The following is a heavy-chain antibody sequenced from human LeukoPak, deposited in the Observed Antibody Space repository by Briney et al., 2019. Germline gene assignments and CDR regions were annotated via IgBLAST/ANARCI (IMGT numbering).Heavy chain of an antibody. V-gene: IGHV1-8*01. CDR1: GYTFTSYD. D-gene: IGHD3-10*01. CDR3: ATGGVREIQKIDY. CDR2: TDPDSGNT. J-gene: IGHJ4*02. Sequence: ASVKVSCKASGYTFTSYDINWVRQATGQGLEWMGWTDPDSGNTGFAQKFQGRITMTRNTSISTAYMELSSLRSEDTAVYHCATGGVREIQKIDYWGQGTLATVSS.